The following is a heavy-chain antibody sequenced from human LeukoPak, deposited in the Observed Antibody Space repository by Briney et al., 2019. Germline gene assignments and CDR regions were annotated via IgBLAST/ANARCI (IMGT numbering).Heavy chain of an antibody. CDR3: ARHGYAGGPVSTSDAFDI. D-gene: IGHD4-11*01. V-gene: IGHV4-59*08. CDR2: IYYSGST. CDR1: GGSISSYY. J-gene: IGHJ3*02. Sequence: PSETLSLTCTVSGGSISSYYWSWIRQPPGKGLEWIGYIYYSGSTNYNPSLKSRVTISVDTSKNQFSLKLSSVTAADTAVYYCARHGYAGGPVSTSDAFDIWGQGTMVTVSS.